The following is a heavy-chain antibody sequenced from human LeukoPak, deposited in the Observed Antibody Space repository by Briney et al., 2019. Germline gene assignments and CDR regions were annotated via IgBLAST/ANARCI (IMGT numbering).Heavy chain of an antibody. CDR3: ARVRAPRYDPDNLYYFDY. Sequence: GGSLRLSCAASGFTFSSYSMNWVRQAPGKGLEWVSSISSSSYIYYADSVKGRFTISRDNAKNSLYLQMNSLRAEDTAVYYCARVRAPRYDPDNLYYFDYWGQGTLVTVSS. D-gene: IGHD3-3*01. CDR2: ISSSSYI. J-gene: IGHJ4*02. V-gene: IGHV3-21*01. CDR1: GFTFSSYS.